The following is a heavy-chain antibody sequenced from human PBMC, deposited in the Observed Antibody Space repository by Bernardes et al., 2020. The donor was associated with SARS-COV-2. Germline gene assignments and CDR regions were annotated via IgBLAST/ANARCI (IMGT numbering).Heavy chain of an antibody. CDR3: VKVSNIFWFGEGRGLFDY. V-gene: IGHV3-30*18. CDR1: GFAFKNYG. D-gene: IGHD3-10*01. J-gene: IGHJ4*02. Sequence: GGSLRLSCAASGFAFKNYGMHWVRQAQGKRPEWLAVISYEGSQKRYADSLQGRFSISRDSSTDTLYLDMNDLRPDDTAIYYCVKVSNIFWFGEGRGLFDYWGQGTLVTVSS. CDR2: ISYEGSQK.